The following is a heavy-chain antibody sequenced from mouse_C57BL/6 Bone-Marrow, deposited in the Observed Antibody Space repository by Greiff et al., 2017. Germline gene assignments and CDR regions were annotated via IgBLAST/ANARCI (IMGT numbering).Heavy chain of an antibody. CDR3: ARRDYSNYLRGAMDY. Sequence: QVQLQQPGAELVKPGASVKLSCKASGYTFTSYWMHWVKQRPGQGLEWIGMIHPNSGSTNYNEKFKSKATLTVDKSSSTAYMQLSSLTSEDSAVYYCARRDYSNYLRGAMDYWGQGTSVTVSS. CDR2: IHPNSGST. CDR1: GYTFTSYW. J-gene: IGHJ4*01. D-gene: IGHD2-5*01. V-gene: IGHV1-64*01.